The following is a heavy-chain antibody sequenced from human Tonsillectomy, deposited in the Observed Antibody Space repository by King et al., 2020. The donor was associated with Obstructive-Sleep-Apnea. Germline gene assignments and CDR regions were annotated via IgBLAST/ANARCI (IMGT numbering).Heavy chain of an antibody. CDR3: AAMIVVGSYYFDY. CDR2: ISGSGGST. J-gene: IGHJ4*02. V-gene: IGHV3-23*04. CDR1: VFTFRSYA. Sequence: VQLVESGGGLVQPGGSLRLSCAASVFTFRSYAMSCVRQAPGKGLEWVSAISGSGGSTYYAASVKGRLPISRDNSKNTLYLQMNSLRAAETAVYYCAAMIVVGSYYFDYWGQGTPVTASS. D-gene: IGHD3-22*01.